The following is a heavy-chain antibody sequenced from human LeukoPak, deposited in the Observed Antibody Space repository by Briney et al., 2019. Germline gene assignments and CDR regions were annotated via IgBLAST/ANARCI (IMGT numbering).Heavy chain of an antibody. CDR2: ISWNSGSI. CDR1: GFTFDDYA. V-gene: IGHV3-9*01. J-gene: IGHJ4*02. CDR3: AKDTNYYYDSSGYPDY. D-gene: IGHD3-22*01. Sequence: GRSLRLSCAASGFTFDDYAMPWVRQAPGKGLEWVSGISWNSGSIGYADSVKGRFTISRDNAKNSLYLQMNSLRAEDTALYYCAKDTNYYYDSSGYPDYWGQGTLVTVSS.